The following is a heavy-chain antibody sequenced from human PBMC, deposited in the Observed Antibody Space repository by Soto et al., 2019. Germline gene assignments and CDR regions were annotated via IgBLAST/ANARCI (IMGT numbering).Heavy chain of an antibody. CDR1: GGSISSYY. J-gene: IGHJ4*02. CDR2: IYYSGST. D-gene: IGHD1-26*01. Sequence: SETLSLTCTVSGGSISSYYWSWIRQPPGKGLEWIGYIYYSGSTNYNPSLKSRVTISVDTPKNQFSLKLSSVTAADTAVYYCARAFSGSYFSFDYWGQGTLVTVSS. V-gene: IGHV4-59*01. CDR3: ARAFSGSYFSFDY.